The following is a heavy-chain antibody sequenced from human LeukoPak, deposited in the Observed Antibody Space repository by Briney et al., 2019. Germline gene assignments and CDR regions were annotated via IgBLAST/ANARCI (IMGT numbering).Heavy chain of an antibody. CDR1: GYNFISYD. D-gene: IGHD2-2*01. CDR2: MNPNSGGT. Sequence: ASVKVSCKASGYNFISYDINWVRQATGQGLEWMGWMNPNSGGTGYAQKFQGRVTMTRDTSTSTVYMELSSLRSEDTAVYYCARAQRSSTSYRIGYWGQGTLVTVSS. J-gene: IGHJ4*02. CDR3: ARAQRSSTSYRIGY. V-gene: IGHV1-8*01.